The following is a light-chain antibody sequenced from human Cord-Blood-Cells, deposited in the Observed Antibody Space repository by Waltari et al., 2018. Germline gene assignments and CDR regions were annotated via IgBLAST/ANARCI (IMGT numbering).Light chain of an antibody. V-gene: IGLV2-23*02. J-gene: IGLJ3*02. Sequence: QSALTQPASVSGSPGQSITISCTGTSSDVGSYNLVSWYQQHPGKAPKLMIYEVSTRPSVVSKRFSGAKSANTASLTIAGLQAEDEADYYCCAYAGSSTGVFGGGTKLTVL. CDR1: SSDVGSYNL. CDR3: CAYAGSSTGV. CDR2: EVS.